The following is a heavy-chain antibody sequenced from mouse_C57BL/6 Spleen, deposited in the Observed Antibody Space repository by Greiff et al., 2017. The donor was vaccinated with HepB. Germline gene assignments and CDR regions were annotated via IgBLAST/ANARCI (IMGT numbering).Heavy chain of an antibody. D-gene: IGHD2-4*01. CDR2: IHPNSGST. CDR1: GYTFTSYW. Sequence: QVQLQQPGAELVKPGASVKLSCKASGYTFTSYWMHWVKQRPGQGLEWIGMIHPNSGSTNYNEKFKSKATLTVDKSSSTAYMQLSSLTSEDSAVYYCAIYYDYDGYFDYWGQGTTLTVSS. V-gene: IGHV1-64*01. J-gene: IGHJ2*01. CDR3: AIYYDYDGYFDY.